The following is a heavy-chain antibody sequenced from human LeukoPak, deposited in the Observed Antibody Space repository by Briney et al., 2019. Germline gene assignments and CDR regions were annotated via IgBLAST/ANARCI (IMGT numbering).Heavy chain of an antibody. J-gene: IGHJ3*01. CDR3: ARGMGAYDAFDV. V-gene: IGHV3-66*02. Sequence: GGFLRLSCVASGFTISSNYMNWVRQAPGKGLEWVSVMYSGGGTHYADSVQGRFTLSRDNSKSTLYLQMNTLRTEDTAVYYCARGMGAYDAFDVWGQGTMVTVSS. CDR1: GFTISSNY. CDR2: MYSGGGT. D-gene: IGHD1-26*01.